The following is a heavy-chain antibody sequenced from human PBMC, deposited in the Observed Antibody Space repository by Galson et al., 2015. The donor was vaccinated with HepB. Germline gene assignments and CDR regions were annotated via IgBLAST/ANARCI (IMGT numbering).Heavy chain of an antibody. J-gene: IGHJ6*02. CDR2: ISTSSKTI. CDR3: SGGRFAMDV. CDR1: EFTFSTYY. D-gene: IGHD3-16*01. V-gene: IGHV3-48*01. Sequence: SLRLSCAASEFTFSTYYMNWVRQAPGKGLEWVSSISTSSKTIYYTDSVKGRFTISRENAKSSLYLQMNSLRAEDTAVYYCSGGRFAMDVWGQGTTVTVSS.